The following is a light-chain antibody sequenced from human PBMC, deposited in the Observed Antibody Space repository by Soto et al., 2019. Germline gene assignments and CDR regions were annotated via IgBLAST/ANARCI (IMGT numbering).Light chain of an antibody. CDR3: NSFTTSSTLV. V-gene: IGLV2-14*03. CDR1: SSDVGAYNY. CDR2: DVS. Sequence: QSALTQPASVSGSPGQSITISCTGTSSDVGAYNYVSWYQHHPGKAPKLKIYDVSNRPSGVSNRFSGSKSGNTASLTISGLQAEDEADYYCNSFTTSSTLVFGGGTKVTVL. J-gene: IGLJ2*01.